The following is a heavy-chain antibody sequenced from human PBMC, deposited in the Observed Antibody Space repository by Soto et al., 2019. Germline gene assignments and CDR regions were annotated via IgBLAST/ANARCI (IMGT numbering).Heavy chain of an antibody. CDR1: GFTFSSYA. V-gene: IGHV3-23*01. CDR3: AKDGTNYGDYGFDN. Sequence: EVQLLESGGGLIQPGGSLRLSCAASGFTFSSYAMSWVRQAPGKGLEWVSAISGSGGRTYYADSVKGRFTISRDNSTNAVYLQMNSLRAEDTAVYYCAKDGTNYGDYGFDNWGQGTLVIVSS. CDR2: ISGSGGRT. D-gene: IGHD4-17*01. J-gene: IGHJ4*02.